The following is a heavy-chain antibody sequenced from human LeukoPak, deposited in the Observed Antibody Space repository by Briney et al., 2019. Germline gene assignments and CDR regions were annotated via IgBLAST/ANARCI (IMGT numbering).Heavy chain of an antibody. CDR1: GFTFIIFE. CDR2: ISSSGSIR. J-gene: IGHJ4*02. V-gene: IGHV3-48*03. CDR3: ARDGVGAGYFDY. D-gene: IGHD1-26*01. Sequence: GGSLRLSCAASGFTFIIFEMNWVRQAPGKGLEWVSYISSSGSIRYYADSVKGRFTISRDNAKNSLHLQMNSLRAEDTAVYYCARDGVGAGYFDYWGQGTLVTVSS.